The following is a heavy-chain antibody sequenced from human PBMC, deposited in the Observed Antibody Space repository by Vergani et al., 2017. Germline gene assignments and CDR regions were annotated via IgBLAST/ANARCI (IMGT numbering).Heavy chain of an antibody. CDR3: ARLPVYGGNSY. Sequence: QLQLQESGPGLVKPSETLSLTCTVSGGSISSSSYYWGWIRQPPGKGLEWIVSIYYSGSTYYNPSLKSRVTISVDTSKNQFSLKLSSVTAADTAVYYCARLPVYGGNSYWGQGTLVTVSS. J-gene: IGHJ4*02. V-gene: IGHV4-39*01. CDR2: IYYSGST. CDR1: GGSISSSSYY. D-gene: IGHD4-23*01.